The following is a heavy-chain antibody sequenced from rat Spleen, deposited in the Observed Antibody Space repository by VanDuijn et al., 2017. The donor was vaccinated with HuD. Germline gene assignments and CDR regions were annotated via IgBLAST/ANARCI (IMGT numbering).Heavy chain of an antibody. V-gene: IGHV5-25*01. CDR2: ISTGGHNT. Sequence: EVQLVESGGGLVQPGRSLKLSCAASGFTFSNYYMAWVRQAPTKGLEWVAYISTGGHNTYYRNSVKGRFTISRDNAKSTLYLQMDGLRSEDTATYYCARRDWEGPSFDYWGQGVMVTVSS. J-gene: IGHJ2*01. CDR3: ARRDWEGPSFDY. CDR1: GFTFSNYY. D-gene: IGHD5-1*01.